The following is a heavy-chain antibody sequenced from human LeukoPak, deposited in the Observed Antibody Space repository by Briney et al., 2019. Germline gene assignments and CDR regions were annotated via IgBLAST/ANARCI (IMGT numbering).Heavy chain of an antibody. Sequence: PGGSLRLSCAASGFTFSSHGMNWVRQAPGKGLEWVSGISGSGGRTYYADSVKGRFTISRDNAKNSLYLQMNSLRAEDTALYYCAKDAHYYGSGSPLDYWGQGTLVTVSS. CDR1: GFTFSSHG. CDR2: ISGSGGRT. J-gene: IGHJ4*02. CDR3: AKDAHYYGSGSPLDY. D-gene: IGHD3-10*01. V-gene: IGHV3-23*01.